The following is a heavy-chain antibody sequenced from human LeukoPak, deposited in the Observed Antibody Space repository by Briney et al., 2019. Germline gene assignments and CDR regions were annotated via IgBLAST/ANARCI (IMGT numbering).Heavy chain of an antibody. CDR3: AKAGANWFDP. Sequence: GGSLRLSCAASGFTFSGYAMSWVRQAPGKGLQWVSTVSRSGDNTYYADSVKGRFTISRDNSKSTLYVQMNSLRAEDTAIYYCAKAGANWFDPWGQGTLVTVSS. V-gene: IGHV3-23*01. D-gene: IGHD3-10*01. CDR1: GFTFSGYA. J-gene: IGHJ5*02. CDR2: VSRSGDNT.